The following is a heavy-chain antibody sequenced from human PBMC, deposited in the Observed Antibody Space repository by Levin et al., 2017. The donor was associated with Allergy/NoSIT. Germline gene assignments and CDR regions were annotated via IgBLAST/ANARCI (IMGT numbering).Heavy chain of an antibody. D-gene: IGHD1-26*01. J-gene: IGHJ4*02. CDR1: GYTFTGYY. CDR2: INPNSGGT. V-gene: IGHV1-2*02. Sequence: ASVKVSCKASGYTFTGYYMHWVRQAPGQGLEWMGWINPNSGGTNYAQKFQGRVTMTRDTSISTAYMELSRLRSDDTAVYYCARDNVRGSYYVFDYWGQGTLVTVSS. CDR3: ARDNVRGSYYVFDY.